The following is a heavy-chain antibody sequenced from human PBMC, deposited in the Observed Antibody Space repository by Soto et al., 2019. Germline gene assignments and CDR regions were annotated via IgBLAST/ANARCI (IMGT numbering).Heavy chain of an antibody. CDR1: GYSFTTYW. V-gene: IGHV5-51*01. CDR3: ARIERTYYYDSSGYPFDY. D-gene: IGHD3-22*01. Sequence: GESLKISCKGSGYSFTTYWIGWVRQMPRKGLEWMGIIYPGDSDTRYSPSFQGQVTISADKSISTAYLQWSSLRASDTAMYFCARIERTYYYDSSGYPFDYWGQGTLVTVSS. J-gene: IGHJ4*02. CDR2: IYPGDSDT.